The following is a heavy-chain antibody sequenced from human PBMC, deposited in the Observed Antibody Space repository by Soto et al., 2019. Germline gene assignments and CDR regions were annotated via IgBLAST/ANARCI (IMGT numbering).Heavy chain of an antibody. D-gene: IGHD4-17*01. J-gene: IGHJ4*02. CDR1: GGTFSSYA. Sequence: ASVKVSCKASGGTFSSYAISWVRQAPGQGLEWMGGIIPIFGTANYAQKFQGRVTITADESTSTAYMELSSLRSEDTAVYYCARAPTAVTTAWYFDYWGQGTLVTVSS. V-gene: IGHV1-69*13. CDR2: IIPIFGTA. CDR3: ARAPTAVTTAWYFDY.